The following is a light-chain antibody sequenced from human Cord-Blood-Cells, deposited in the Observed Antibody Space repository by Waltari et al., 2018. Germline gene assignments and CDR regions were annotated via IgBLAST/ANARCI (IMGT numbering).Light chain of an antibody. CDR2: EVS. CDR3: SSYAGSNNFVV. J-gene: IGLJ2*01. CDR1: SSDVGGYNY. Sequence: QSALTQPPSASRSPGQPVTISCTGTSSDVGGYNYVSCYQQHPGKAPKLMIYEVSKRPSGVPDRFSGSKSGNTASLTVSGLQAEDEADYYCSSYAGSNNFVVFGGGTKLTVL. V-gene: IGLV2-8*01.